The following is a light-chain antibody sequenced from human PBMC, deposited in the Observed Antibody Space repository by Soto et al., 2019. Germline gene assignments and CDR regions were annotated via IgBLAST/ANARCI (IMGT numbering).Light chain of an antibody. V-gene: IGLV2-8*01. CDR2: EVS. CDR3: SSYAGSNTFV. CDR1: SSDVGNYKY. Sequence: QSVLTQPPSASGSPGQSVTITCTGTSSDVGNYKYVSWYQQHPGKAPKLMIYEVSKRPSGVPDRFSGSKSGNTASLTVSGLQADDEADYYCSSYAGSNTFVFGTGTKVTVL. J-gene: IGLJ1*01.